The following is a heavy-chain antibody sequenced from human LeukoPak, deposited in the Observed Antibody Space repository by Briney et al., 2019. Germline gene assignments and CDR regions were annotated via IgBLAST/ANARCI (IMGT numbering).Heavy chain of an antibody. D-gene: IGHD6-13*01. J-gene: IGHJ4*02. CDR2: IKSDGSST. V-gene: IGHV3-74*01. CDR1: GFILSNYL. Sequence: GGSLRLSCAASGFILSNYLMHWVRQAPGKGLVWVSRIKSDGSSTFYADSVKGRFTVSRDNAKNTLYLQMNSLRAEDTAVYYCAKDGQIAAAAYYFDYWGQGTLVTVSS. CDR3: AKDGQIAAAAYYFDY.